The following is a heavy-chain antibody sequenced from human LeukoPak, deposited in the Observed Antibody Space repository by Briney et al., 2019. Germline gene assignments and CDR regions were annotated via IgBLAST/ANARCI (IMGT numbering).Heavy chain of an antibody. CDR3: ATGWAAHDY. J-gene: IGHJ4*02. CDR2: MNRDGSEK. Sequence: PGGSLRLSCAASGLTFSTYWMSWVRRAPGKGLEWVANMNRDGSEKYYVDSVKGRFTISRDNAKSSLYLQMNSLRAEDTAVYYCATGWAAHDYWGQGTLVTVSS. D-gene: IGHD1-26*01. V-gene: IGHV3-7*01. CDR1: GLTFSTYW.